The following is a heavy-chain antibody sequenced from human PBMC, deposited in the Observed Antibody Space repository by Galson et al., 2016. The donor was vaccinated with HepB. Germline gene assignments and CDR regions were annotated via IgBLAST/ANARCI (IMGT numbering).Heavy chain of an antibody. V-gene: IGHV3-23*01. CDR1: GFTFSNYA. CDR3: ARAHSGNYLRAVLDY. D-gene: IGHD1-7*01. Sequence: SLRLSCAASGFTFSNYAMSWVRQAPGKWLEWVSGTSNSGSSTYYADSVKGRFTISRDKSKNTLYLQMNSLRGDDTAVYYCARAHSGNYLRAVLDYWGQGVLVTVSS. CDR2: TSNSGSST. J-gene: IGHJ4*02.